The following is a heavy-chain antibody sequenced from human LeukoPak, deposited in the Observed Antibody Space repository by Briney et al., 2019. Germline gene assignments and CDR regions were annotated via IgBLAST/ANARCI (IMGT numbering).Heavy chain of an antibody. Sequence: GGSLRLSCAASGFTFSGSAMHWVRQASGKGLEWVGRIRSKANSYATAYAASVKGRFTISRDDSKNTAYLQMNSLKTEDTAVHYCTSYSGYVGYWGQGTLVTVSS. D-gene: IGHD1-26*01. J-gene: IGHJ4*02. CDR1: GFTFSGSA. CDR3: TSYSGYVGY. CDR2: IRSKANSYAT. V-gene: IGHV3-73*01.